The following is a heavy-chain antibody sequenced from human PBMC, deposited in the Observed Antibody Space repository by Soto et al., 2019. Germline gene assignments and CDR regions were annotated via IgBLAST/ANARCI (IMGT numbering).Heavy chain of an antibody. J-gene: IGHJ6*02. Sequence: DVQLLESGGHLVQPGGSLRLSCAASGFTFSSYAMSWVRQAPGKGLEWVSSVSAGGDMTYYSDSVKGRFTISRDNSNYALFLQMNSQRIEDTALYYCSRGDRGGSGSPASYYYSGLDVWGQGTTVTVS. V-gene: IGHV3-23*01. CDR3: SRGDRGGSGSPASYYYSGLDV. CDR2: VSAGGDMT. CDR1: GFTFSSYA. D-gene: IGHD3-10*01.